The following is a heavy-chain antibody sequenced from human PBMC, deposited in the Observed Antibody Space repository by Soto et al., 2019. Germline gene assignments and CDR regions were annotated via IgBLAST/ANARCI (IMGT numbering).Heavy chain of an antibody. CDR1: GGSFSGYY. CDR3: ERICGGDCYSMFDY. CDR2: INHSGST. Sequence: SETLSLTCAVYGGSFSGYYWSWIRQPPGKGLEWIGEINHSGSTNYNPSLKSRVTISVDTSKNQLSLKLSSVTAADTAVYYCERICGGDCYSMFDYWGQGTLVTVSS. J-gene: IGHJ4*02. D-gene: IGHD2-21*02. V-gene: IGHV4-34*01.